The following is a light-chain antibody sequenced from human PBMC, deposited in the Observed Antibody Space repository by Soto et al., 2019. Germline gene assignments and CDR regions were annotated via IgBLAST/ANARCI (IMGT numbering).Light chain of an antibody. J-gene: IGLJ1*01. CDR3: SSLRSGSTRV. CDR1: SSDVGGYDY. V-gene: IGLV2-14*01. CDR2: EVT. Sequence: QSALAQPASVSGSPGQSIAISCTGTSSDVGGYDYVSWYQHHPDKALKLIVYEVTHRPSGVSSRFSGSKSGNTASLTISGLQAEDEADYYCSSLRSGSTRVFGTGTKVTVL.